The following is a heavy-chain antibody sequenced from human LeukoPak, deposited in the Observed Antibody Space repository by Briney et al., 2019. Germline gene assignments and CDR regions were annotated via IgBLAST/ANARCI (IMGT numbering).Heavy chain of an antibody. V-gene: IGHV4-39*07. J-gene: IGHJ4*02. CDR1: GGSISSSSYY. CDR3: ARVTPGVVHGFDY. D-gene: IGHD3-3*01. CDR2: IYYSGRT. Sequence: SETLSLTCTVSGGSISSSSYYWGWIRQPPGKGLEWIGSIYYSGRTYYNPSLTSQVTISVDTSKNQFSLKLSSLTAADTAVYYCARVTPGVVHGFDYWGQGTLVTVSS.